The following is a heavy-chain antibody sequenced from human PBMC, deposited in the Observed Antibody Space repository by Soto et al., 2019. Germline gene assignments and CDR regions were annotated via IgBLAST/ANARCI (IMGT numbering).Heavy chain of an antibody. CDR2: IYYSGST. V-gene: IGHV4-59*08. CDR3: ARLASPAYYYYDSSGYYGMDV. CDR1: GGSISSYY. Sequence: PSETLSLTCTVSGGSISSYYWSWIRQPPGKGLEWIGYIYYSGSTNYNPSLKSRVNISVDTSKNQFSLKLSSVTAADTAVYYCARLASPAYYYYDSSGYYGMDVWGQGTTVTVSS. J-gene: IGHJ6*02. D-gene: IGHD3-22*01.